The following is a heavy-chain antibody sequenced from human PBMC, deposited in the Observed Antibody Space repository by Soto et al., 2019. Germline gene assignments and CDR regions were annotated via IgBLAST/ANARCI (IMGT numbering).Heavy chain of an antibody. V-gene: IGHV1-46*01. Sequence: QVQLVQSGAEVKKPGASVKVSCKASGYTFTSYYMHWVRQAPGQGLEWMGIISPSGGSTTYAQKFKGRLRMTRDTSTSTVYMELSSLRSEDTALYHCARVYCSGGGCYGIDYWGQGTLVTVSS. CDR3: ARVYCSGGGCYGIDY. CDR1: GYTFTSYY. J-gene: IGHJ4*02. D-gene: IGHD2-15*01. CDR2: ISPSGGST.